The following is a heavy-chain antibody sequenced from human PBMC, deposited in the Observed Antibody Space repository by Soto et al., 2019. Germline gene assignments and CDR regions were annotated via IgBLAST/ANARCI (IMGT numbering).Heavy chain of an antibody. CDR1: GFTFTSYI. D-gene: IGHD3-16*01. CDR3: AREMGACSDSSCYPGPYDS. Sequence: GGSLRLSCAASGFTFTSYIMNWVRQSPGQGLEWVSYITSKSTTIKYADSVKGRFTVSRDNAKNSLYLQLNGLRDEDTAVYYCAREMGACSDSSCYPGPYDSWGQGTLVTVSS. CDR2: ITSKSTTI. V-gene: IGHV3-48*02. J-gene: IGHJ5*02.